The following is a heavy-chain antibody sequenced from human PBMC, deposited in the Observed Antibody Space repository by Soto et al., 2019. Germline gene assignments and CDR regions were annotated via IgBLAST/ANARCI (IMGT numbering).Heavy chain of an antibody. CDR1: GFTFSSYG. V-gene: IGHV3-30*18. J-gene: IGHJ4*02. CDR2: ISYDGSNK. Sequence: QVQLVESGGGVVQPGRSLRLSCAASGFTFSSYGMHWVRQAPGKGLEWVAGISYDGSNKYYADSVKGRFTISRDNSKNTQYLQMNSLRAEDTAVYYCAKDLSYYFDYWGQGTLVTVSS. CDR3: AKDLSYYFDY.